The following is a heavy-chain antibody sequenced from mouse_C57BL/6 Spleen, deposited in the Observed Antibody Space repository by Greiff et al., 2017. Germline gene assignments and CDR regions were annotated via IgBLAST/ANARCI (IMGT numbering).Heavy chain of an antibody. CDR1: GFSFNTYA. CDR3: VRHLYVVYSFAY. J-gene: IGHJ3*01. Sequence: EVQLVESGGGLVQPKGSLTLSCAASGFSFNTYAMNWVRQAPGTGLEWVARLRSKSNNYATYYADSVKDRFTISRDDSESMLYLQMNNLQTEHTAMYYCVRHLYVVYSFAYWGQGTLVTVSA. CDR2: LRSKSNNYAT. D-gene: IGHD2-3*01. V-gene: IGHV10-1*01.